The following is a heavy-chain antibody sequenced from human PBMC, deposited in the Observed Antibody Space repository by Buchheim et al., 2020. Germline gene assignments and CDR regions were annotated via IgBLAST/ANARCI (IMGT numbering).Heavy chain of an antibody. CDR3: ARGTSRIAVAGTLDY. CDR2: IWYDGSNK. Sequence: VQLVESGGGLVQTGGSLRLSCAASGFTFSSYGMHWVRQAPGKGLEWVAVIWYDGSNKYYADSVKGRFTISRDNSKNTLYLQMNSLRAEDTAVYYCARGTSRIAVAGTLDYWGQGTL. D-gene: IGHD6-19*01. CDR1: GFTFSSYG. V-gene: IGHV3-33*01. J-gene: IGHJ4*02.